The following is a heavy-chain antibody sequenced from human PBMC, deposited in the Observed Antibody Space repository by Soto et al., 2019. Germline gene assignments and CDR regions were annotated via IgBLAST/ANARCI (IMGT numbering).Heavy chain of an antibody. CDR3: ARRDKMVTGGNYYYGMDV. D-gene: IGHD2-8*01. V-gene: IGHV5-51*01. J-gene: IGHJ6*02. CDR1: GYSFSNYW. CDR2: IYPGDSDT. Sequence: GESLKISCKGSGYSFSNYWIGWVRQMPGKGLEWMGIIYPGDSDTRYSPSFQGQVTISADKSISTAYPHWGSLKASDTAIYYCARRDKMVTGGNYYYGMDVWGQGTTVTVSS.